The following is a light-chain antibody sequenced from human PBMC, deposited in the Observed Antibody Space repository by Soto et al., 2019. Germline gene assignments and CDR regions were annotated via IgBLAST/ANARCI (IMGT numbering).Light chain of an antibody. CDR1: QGISTY. CDR2: AAS. CDR3: QQLNTFPIT. Sequence: DIQLTQAPSFLSASAGDRVTITCRASQGISTYLAWYQQKPGRARNLLIYAASTLQSDVPSKFSGSGAGTEFTVTISSLQPEDFTTCSCQQLNTFPITFGQGTRLEIK. V-gene: IGKV1-9*01. J-gene: IGKJ5*01.